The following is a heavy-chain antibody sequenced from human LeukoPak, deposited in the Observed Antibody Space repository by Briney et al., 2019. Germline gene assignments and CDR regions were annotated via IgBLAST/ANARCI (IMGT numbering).Heavy chain of an antibody. CDR1: GFTVSSYS. V-gene: IGHV3-48*02. D-gene: IGHD3-3*01. CDR2: ISSSSSTI. Sequence: PGGSLRLSCAASGFTVSSYSMNWVRQAPGKGLEWVSYISSSSSTIYYADSVKGRFTISRDNAKNSLYLQMNSLRDEDTAVYYCARDRVPPYYDFWSGYSAYYYYGMDVWGQGTTVTVSS. CDR3: ARDRVPPYYDFWSGYSAYYYYGMDV. J-gene: IGHJ6*02.